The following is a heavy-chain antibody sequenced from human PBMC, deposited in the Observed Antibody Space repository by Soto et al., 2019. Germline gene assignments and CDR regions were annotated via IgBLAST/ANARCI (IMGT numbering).Heavy chain of an antibody. CDR3: ARAYSSSWYLTYLEY. CDR2: IYYSWST. J-gene: IGHJ4*02. Sequence: SETLSLTCTVSVGSISSGGYYLSWIRQHPGKGLEWIGYIYYSWSTYYNPSLKSRVTISVDTSKNQFSLKLSSVTAADTAVYYCARAYSSSWYLTYLEYWGQGTMVTVSS. V-gene: IGHV4-31*03. CDR1: VGSISSGGYY. D-gene: IGHD6-13*01.